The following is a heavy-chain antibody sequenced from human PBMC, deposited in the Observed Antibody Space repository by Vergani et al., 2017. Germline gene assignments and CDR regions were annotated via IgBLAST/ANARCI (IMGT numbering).Heavy chain of an antibody. V-gene: IGHV4-34*02. CDR2: SNHSGST. CDR3: ARGDGSSSGSAAYGMDV. CDR1: GGSFSGYY. J-gene: IGHJ6*02. D-gene: IGHD6-6*01. Sequence: QVQLQQWGAGMLKPSETLSLTCAVYGGSFSGYYWSWIRQPPGKGLEWIGESNHSGSTNYNPALKSRVTISVDTSKNQFSLKLSSATAADTAVYYCARGDGSSSGSAAYGMDVWGQGTTVTVSS.